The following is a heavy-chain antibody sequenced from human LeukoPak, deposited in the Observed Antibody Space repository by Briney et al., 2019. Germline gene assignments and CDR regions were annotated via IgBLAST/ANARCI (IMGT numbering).Heavy chain of an antibody. CDR1: RGSISSGNYY. CDR2: FHTSGST. CDR3: AKESSASGSRTLDY. V-gene: IGHV4-61*02. J-gene: IGHJ4*02. D-gene: IGHD3-10*01. Sequence: PSETLSLTCTVSRGSISSGNYYWSWIRQPAGKGLEWIGRFHTSGSTNYNPSLKSRVTMSIDMSKNQFSLKLSSVTAADTAVYYCAKESSASGSRTLDYWGQGTLVTVSS.